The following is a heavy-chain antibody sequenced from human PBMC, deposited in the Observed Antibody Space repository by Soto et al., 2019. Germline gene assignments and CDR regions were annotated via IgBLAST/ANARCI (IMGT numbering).Heavy chain of an antibody. CDR1: GYTFTGYY. Sequence: VKVSCKASGYTFTGYYMHWVRQAPGQGLEWMGWINPNGGGTNYAQKFQGRVTMTRDTSISTAYMELSRLRSDDTAVYYCAREPTTRDAAFDIWGQGTMVTVSS. CDR2: INPNGGGT. J-gene: IGHJ3*02. V-gene: IGHV1-2*02. CDR3: AREPTTRDAAFDI. D-gene: IGHD4-17*01.